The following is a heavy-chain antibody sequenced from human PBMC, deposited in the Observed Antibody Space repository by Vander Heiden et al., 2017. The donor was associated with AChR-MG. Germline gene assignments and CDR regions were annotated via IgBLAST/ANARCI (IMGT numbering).Heavy chain of an antibody. Sequence: EVQLVESGGGLVQPGGSLRLSCGAPRFTFSSYSMNWVLQAPGKGLEWVSYISSSSSTIYYADSVKGRFTISRDNAKNSLYLQMNSLRDEDTAVYYCARSTGRYSYDIDYWGQGTLVTVSS. CDR1: RFTFSSYS. CDR2: ISSSSSTI. D-gene: IGHD5-18*01. J-gene: IGHJ4*02. V-gene: IGHV3-48*02. CDR3: ARSTGRYSYDIDY.